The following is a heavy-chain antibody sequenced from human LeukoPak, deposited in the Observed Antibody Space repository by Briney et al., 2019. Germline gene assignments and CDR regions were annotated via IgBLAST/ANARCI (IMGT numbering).Heavy chain of an antibody. CDR3: ARLPVQCSGGSCHFDY. CDR2: MYYSGNT. CDR1: GGSISSRSYY. V-gene: IGHV4-39*01. Sequence: SETLSLTCTVSGGSISSRSYYWGWIRQPPGKGLEWIGSMYYSGNTYYNPSLKSRVTISVDTSKNQFSLRLSSVTAADTAVYYCARLPVQCSGGSCHFDYWGQGTLVTVSS. J-gene: IGHJ4*02. D-gene: IGHD2-15*01.